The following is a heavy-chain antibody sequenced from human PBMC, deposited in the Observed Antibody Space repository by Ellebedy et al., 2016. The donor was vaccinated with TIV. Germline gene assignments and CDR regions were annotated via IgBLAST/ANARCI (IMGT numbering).Heavy chain of an antibody. V-gene: IGHV3-7*01. D-gene: IGHD2-21*01. CDR2: IKQDGSEI. J-gene: IGHJ4*02. CDR1: GFTFSTYW. CDR3: AREVGGGGAY. Sequence: GGSLRLSXAASGFTFSTYWMHWVRQAPGKGLEWVANIKQDGSEIYYVDFVKGRFTNSRDNAKSSLYLQMNRLGADDTAVYYCAREVGGGGAYWGQGTLVTVSS.